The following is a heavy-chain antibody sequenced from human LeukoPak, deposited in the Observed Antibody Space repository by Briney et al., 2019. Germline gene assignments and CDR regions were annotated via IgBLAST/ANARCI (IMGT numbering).Heavy chain of an antibody. Sequence: GGSLRLSCATSGFTFNQYGLNWVRQSPGKGLEWVAFIDSSTNNRYYADSVKGRFTISRYPSKTTLNLYMNNVRPEDTAVYYCAKNHPPALATGSHWFDYWGQGTLVTVSS. CDR1: GFTFNQYG. CDR3: AKNHPPALATGSHWFDY. D-gene: IGHD5-12*01. CDR2: IDSSTNNR. J-gene: IGHJ4*01. V-gene: IGHV3-30*02.